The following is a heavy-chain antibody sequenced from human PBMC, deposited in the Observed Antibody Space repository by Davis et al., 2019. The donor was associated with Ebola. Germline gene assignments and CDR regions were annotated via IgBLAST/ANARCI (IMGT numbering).Heavy chain of an antibody. CDR2: INAGNGNT. J-gene: IGHJ2*01. CDR3: ARSPNSYGYRSYWYFDL. D-gene: IGHD5-18*01. Sequence: AASVKVSCKASGYTFTSYAMHWVRQAPGQRLEWMGWINAGNGNTKYSQKFQGRVTITRDTSASTAYMELSSLRSEDTAVYYCARSPNSYGYRSYWYFDLWGRGTLVTVSS. CDR1: GYTFTSYA. V-gene: IGHV1-3*01.